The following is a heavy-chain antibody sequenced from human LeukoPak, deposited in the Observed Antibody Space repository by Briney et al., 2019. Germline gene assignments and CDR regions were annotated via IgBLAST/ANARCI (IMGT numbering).Heavy chain of an antibody. CDR3: ARGNYYDTPWDY. CDR1: GFTFSGYY. J-gene: IGHJ4*02. CDR2: ISGGTSSNM. V-gene: IGHV3-11*04. D-gene: IGHD3-22*01. Sequence: PGGSLRLSCAASGFTFSGYYMSWIRQAPGKGLEWVSHISGGTSSNMYYADSVKGRFTISRDNAKNSLYLQMNSLRDEDTAVYYCARGNYYDTPWDYWGQGTLVTVSS.